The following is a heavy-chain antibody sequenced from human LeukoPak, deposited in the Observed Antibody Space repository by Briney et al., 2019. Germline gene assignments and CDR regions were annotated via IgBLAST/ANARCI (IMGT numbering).Heavy chain of an antibody. V-gene: IGHV1-69*06. CDR3: ARGLTLYAFDI. CDR1: GGTFSSYA. D-gene: IGHD4/OR15-4a*01. Sequence: ASVKVSCKASGGTFSSYAISWVRQAPGQGLEWMGGIIPIFGTANYAQKFQGRVTITADKSTSTAYMELSSLRSGDTAVYYCARGLTLYAFDIWGQGTMVTVSS. CDR2: IIPIFGTA. J-gene: IGHJ3*02.